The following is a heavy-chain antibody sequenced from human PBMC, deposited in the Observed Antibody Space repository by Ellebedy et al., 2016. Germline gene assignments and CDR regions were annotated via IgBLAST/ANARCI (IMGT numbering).Heavy chain of an antibody. CDR1: GFTFNTYS. Sequence: GGSLRLSCAASGFTFNTYSMNWVRQAPGKGLEWVSFISSSSTYIYYADSVKGRFTISRDNAKNSLYLQMNSLKAEDTAVYYCAREGSGSHYEVDYWGQGTLVTVSS. CDR2: ISSSSTYI. CDR3: AREGSGSHYEVDY. J-gene: IGHJ4*02. D-gene: IGHD1-26*01. V-gene: IGHV3-21*01.